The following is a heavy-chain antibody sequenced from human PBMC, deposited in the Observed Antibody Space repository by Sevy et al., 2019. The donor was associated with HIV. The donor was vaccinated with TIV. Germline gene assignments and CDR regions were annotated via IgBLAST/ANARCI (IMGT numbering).Heavy chain of an antibody. CDR3: ASLTEGYGDFPRAMDV. CDR1: GYSFTSYW. CDR2: IYPGDSDT. V-gene: IGHV5-51*01. D-gene: IGHD4-17*01. Sequence: GESLKISCQGSGYSFTSYWIGWVRQMPGKGLEWMGIIYPGDSDTRYSPSFQGQVSISADKSTSTAYLRWSSLKASDTAMYYCASLTEGYGDFPRAMDVWGQGTTVTVSS. J-gene: IGHJ6*02.